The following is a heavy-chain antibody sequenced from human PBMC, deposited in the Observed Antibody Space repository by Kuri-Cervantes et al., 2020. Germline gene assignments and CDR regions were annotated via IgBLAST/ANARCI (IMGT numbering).Heavy chain of an antibody. CDR1: GYSSTSYW. D-gene: IGHD3-10*01. CDR3: ARQAYNYGSGSYYVLKLYWFDP. V-gene: IGHV5-51*01. CDR2: IYPCDSDT. J-gene: IGHJ5*02. Sequence: GGSLRLSCKVSGYSSTSYWIGWVRQMPGKGLEWMGIIYPCDSDTRYSPSVQVQVTSSVDKPNSTAYLQWNSLKASDTAMYYCARQAYNYGSGSYYVLKLYWFDPWGQGTLVTVSS.